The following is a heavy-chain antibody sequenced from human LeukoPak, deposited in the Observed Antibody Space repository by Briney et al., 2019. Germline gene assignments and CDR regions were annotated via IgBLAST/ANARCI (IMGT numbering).Heavy chain of an antibody. CDR3: ANLQKGNYKANF. CDR1: GFAFSSYH. D-gene: IGHD3-10*01. V-gene: IGHV3-23*01. Sequence: GGSLRLSCVGSGFAFSSYHLSWVRQIPGKGLEWLSVVTANSDNIYYADSVKGRFTISRDNSKDTLYLQMNGLRAEDSALYYCANLQKGNYKANFRGQGTLVTVSS. J-gene: IGHJ4*02. CDR2: VTANSDNI.